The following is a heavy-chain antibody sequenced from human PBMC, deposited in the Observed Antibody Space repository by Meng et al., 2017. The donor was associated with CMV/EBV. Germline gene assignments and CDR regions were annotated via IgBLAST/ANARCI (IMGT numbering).Heavy chain of an antibody. CDR3: ERDRVIAAHGTYDDYGMDV. CDR2: IYDIGSN. Sequence: SETLSLTCTVSGGSISSYFWSWVRQPPGKGLEWIGYIYDIGSNNYNPSLKSRVTITVDTSKNQFSLKLSSVTAADTAVYYCERDRVIAAHGTYDDYGMDVWGQGTMVTVSS. J-gene: IGHJ6*02. CDR1: GGSISSYF. V-gene: IGHV4-59*01. D-gene: IGHD6-13*01.